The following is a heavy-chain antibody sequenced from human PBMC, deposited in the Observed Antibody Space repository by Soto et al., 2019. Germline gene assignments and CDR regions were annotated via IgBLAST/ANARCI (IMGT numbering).Heavy chain of an antibody. D-gene: IGHD3-3*01. Sequence: PGGSLRLSCAASGFTFSDYYMSWIRQAPGKGLEWVSYISSSGSTIYYADSVKGRFTISRDNAKNSLYLQMNSLRAEDTAVYYCARDLSTDVVIIKGDYFDYWGQGTLVTVSS. CDR1: GFTFSDYY. CDR3: ARDLSTDVVIIKGDYFDY. J-gene: IGHJ4*02. V-gene: IGHV3-11*01. CDR2: ISSSGSTI.